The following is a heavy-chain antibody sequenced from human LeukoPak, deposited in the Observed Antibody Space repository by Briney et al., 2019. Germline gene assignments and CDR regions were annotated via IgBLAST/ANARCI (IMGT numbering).Heavy chain of an antibody. D-gene: IGHD2-2*01. CDR3: ARDDPGSVVPAAHDAFDI. CDR1: GFTFSSYS. CDR2: ISSSSSYI. V-gene: IGHV3-21*01. J-gene: IGHJ3*02. Sequence: GSLRLSCAASGFTFSSYSMNWVRQAPGKGLEWVSSISSSSSYIYYADSVKGRFTISRDNAKNSLYLQMNSLRAEDTAVYYCARDDPGSVVPAAHDAFDIWGQGTMVTVSS.